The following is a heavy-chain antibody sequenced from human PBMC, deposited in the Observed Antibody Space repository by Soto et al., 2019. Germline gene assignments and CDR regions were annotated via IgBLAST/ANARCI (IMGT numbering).Heavy chain of an antibody. D-gene: IGHD3-3*01. V-gene: IGHV5-10-1*01. CDR2: IDPSDSYT. Sequence: PGESLKISCKGSGDSFTSYWISWVRQMPGKGLEWMGRIDPSDSYTNYSPSFQGHVTISADKSISTAYLQWSSLKASDTAMYYCARTKNTIFGVPPGPDYYGIDVCGQGTTVTVSS. CDR1: GDSFTSYW. CDR3: ARTKNTIFGVPPGPDYYGIDV. J-gene: IGHJ6*02.